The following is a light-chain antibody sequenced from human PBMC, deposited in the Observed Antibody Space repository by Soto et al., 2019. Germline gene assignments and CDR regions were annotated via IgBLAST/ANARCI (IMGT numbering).Light chain of an antibody. CDR2: DVS. V-gene: IGLV2-14*01. CDR1: SSDVGGYNF. Sequence: QSALTQPASVSGSPGQSITISCTGTSSDVGGYNFVSWYHQHPGKAPKLMIYDVSNRPSGVSNRFSGSKSGNTASLTISGLQAEDEADYYCSSYRSSSTWVFGGGTKLTVL. J-gene: IGLJ3*02. CDR3: SSYRSSSTWV.